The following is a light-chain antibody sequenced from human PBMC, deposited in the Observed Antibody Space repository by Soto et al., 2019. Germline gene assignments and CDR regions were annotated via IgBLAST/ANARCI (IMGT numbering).Light chain of an antibody. CDR1: QGIRND. V-gene: IGKV1-13*02. CDR3: QHYNSYSEA. J-gene: IGKJ1*01. CDR2: DAS. Sequence: AIQMTQSPSSLSASVGDRFTISCRASQGIRNDLAWYQQKPGKAPNPLIYDASSLKSGVPSRFSGSGSGTEFTLTISSLQPDDFATYYCQHYNSYSEAFGQGTKVDIK.